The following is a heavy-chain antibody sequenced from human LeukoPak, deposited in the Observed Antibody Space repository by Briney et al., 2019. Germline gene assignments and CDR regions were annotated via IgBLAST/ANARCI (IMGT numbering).Heavy chain of an antibody. CDR3: AKIWFGELYYMDV. D-gene: IGHD3-10*01. J-gene: IGHJ6*03. CDR1: GFTFSSYG. V-gene: IGHV3-23*01. CDR2: ISGSGGST. Sequence: SGGSLRLSCAASGFTFSSYGMSWVRQAPGKGLEWVSAISGSGGSTYYADSVKGRFTISRDNSKNTLYLQMNSLRAEDTAVYYCAKIWFGELYYMDVWGKGTTVTISS.